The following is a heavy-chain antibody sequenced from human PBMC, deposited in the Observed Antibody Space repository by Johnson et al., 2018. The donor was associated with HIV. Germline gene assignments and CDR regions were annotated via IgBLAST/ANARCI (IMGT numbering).Heavy chain of an antibody. CDR2: ISWNSATI. Sequence: VQLVESGGGLVQPGRSLRLSCAASGFTFDDYAMHWVRQAPGKGLEWVSGISWNSATIDYADSVKGRFTISRDNAKNSLYLQMSSLRAEDTALYYCAKAQWRMLDDSFDIWGLGTMVTVSS. D-gene: IGHD2/OR15-2a*01. J-gene: IGHJ3*02. CDR3: AKAQWRMLDDSFDI. V-gene: IGHV3-9*01. CDR1: GFTFDDYA.